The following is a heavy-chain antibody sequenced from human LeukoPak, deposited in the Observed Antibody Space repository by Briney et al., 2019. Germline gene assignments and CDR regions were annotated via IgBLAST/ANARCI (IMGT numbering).Heavy chain of an antibody. V-gene: IGHV4-59*01. Sequence: SETLSLTCRVSADSISNYYWSWLRQPPGKGLEWIAYISYSGDTNYDTSLKSRVTISIDTSKTQFSLKLSSVTAADTAVYYCARGNPRQYSSSWLAENYFDYWGQGTLVTVSS. CDR2: ISYSGDT. J-gene: IGHJ4*02. D-gene: IGHD6-13*01. CDR3: ARGNPRQYSSSWLAENYFDY. CDR1: ADSISNYY.